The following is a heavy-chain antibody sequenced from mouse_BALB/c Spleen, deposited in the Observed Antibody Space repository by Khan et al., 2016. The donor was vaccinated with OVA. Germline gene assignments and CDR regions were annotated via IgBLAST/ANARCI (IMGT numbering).Heavy chain of an antibody. V-gene: IGHV9-4*02. CDR3: ARGGAAYYRNYGGAMDY. CDR2: INTHSGVP. D-gene: IGHD2-5*01. CDR1: GYTFTTAG. Sequence: QIQLVQSGPELKKPGETVRISCKASGYTFTTAGIQWVQKMPGQGLKWIGWINTHSGVPKYAEDFKGRFAFSLEISVSTASLQITNLKNEDTATYCCARGGAAYYRNYGGAMDYWGQGTSVTGSS. J-gene: IGHJ4*01.